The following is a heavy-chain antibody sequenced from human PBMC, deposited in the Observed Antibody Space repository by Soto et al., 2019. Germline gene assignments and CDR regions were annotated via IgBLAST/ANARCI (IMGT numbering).Heavy chain of an antibody. V-gene: IGHV3-21*01. D-gene: IGHD6-13*01. J-gene: IGHJ4*02. CDR2: ISSSSYI. CDR1: GFTFSSYS. CDR3: ARAVYSSSSSGDY. Sequence: LRLSCAASGFTFSSYSMNWVRQAPGKGLEWVSSISSSSYIYYADSVKGRFTISRDNAKNSLYLQMNSLRAEDTAVYYCARAVYSSSSSGDYWGQGTLVTVSS.